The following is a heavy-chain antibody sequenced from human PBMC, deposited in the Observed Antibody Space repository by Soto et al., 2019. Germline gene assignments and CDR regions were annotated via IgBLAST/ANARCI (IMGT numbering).Heavy chain of an antibody. V-gene: IGHV1-3*04. CDR1: GYTFTSYA. CDR2: INTGNGNT. Sequence: QVQLVQSGAEVKKPGASVKVSCKASGYTFTSYAMHWVRQAPGQRLEWMAWINTGNGNTKYSQNFQGRVTITRDTSASTAYMELSSLRSEDTAVYYCARAVDAYNVFDFWGQGTLVTVSS. CDR3: ARAVDAYNVFDF. D-gene: IGHD1-1*01. J-gene: IGHJ4*02.